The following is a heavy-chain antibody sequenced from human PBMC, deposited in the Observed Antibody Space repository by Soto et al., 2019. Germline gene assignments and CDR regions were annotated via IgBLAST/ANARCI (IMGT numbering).Heavy chain of an antibody. CDR1: GFTFSTYA. D-gene: IGHD1-7*01. V-gene: IGHV3-23*01. J-gene: IGHJ4*02. Sequence: GSLRLSCAASGFTFSTYALSWVRQAPGKGLEWVSAISANGQGIYYADSVRGRFTISRDNSKNTIFLHMDSLRAEDTAVYYCAKDRNYPRDQFHYWGQGTLVTVSS. CDR2: ISANGQGI. CDR3: AKDRNYPRDQFHY.